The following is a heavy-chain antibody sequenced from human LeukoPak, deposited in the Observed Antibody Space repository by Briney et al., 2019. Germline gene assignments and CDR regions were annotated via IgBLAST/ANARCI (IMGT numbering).Heavy chain of an antibody. J-gene: IGHJ4*02. CDR2: IYPSGST. CDR3: ARGLPYSSSWHGAFDC. Sequence: ASETLSLTCTVSVDSISNYYWSWIRQPAGKGLEWIGRIYPSGSTNYNPSLKSRVTMSVDTSKNQFSLKLSSVTAADTAVYYCARGLPYSSSWHGAFDCWGQGTLVTVSS. D-gene: IGHD6-13*01. V-gene: IGHV4-4*07. CDR1: VDSISNYY.